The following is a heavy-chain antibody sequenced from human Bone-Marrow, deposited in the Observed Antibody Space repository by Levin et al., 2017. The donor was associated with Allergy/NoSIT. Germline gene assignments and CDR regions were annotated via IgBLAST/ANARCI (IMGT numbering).Heavy chain of an antibody. V-gene: IGHV1-46*01. CDR1: GYTFTSYY. D-gene: IGHD2-15*01. CDR3: AREFVVVVVATAPPRDSDAFDI. Sequence: ASVKVSCKASGYTFTSYYMHWVRQAPGQGLEWMGIINPSGGSPTYAQKFQGRVTMTRDTSTSTVSMELSSLRSEDTAVYYCAREFVVVVVATAPPRDSDAFDIWGQGTMVTVSS. J-gene: IGHJ3*02. CDR2: INPSGGSP.